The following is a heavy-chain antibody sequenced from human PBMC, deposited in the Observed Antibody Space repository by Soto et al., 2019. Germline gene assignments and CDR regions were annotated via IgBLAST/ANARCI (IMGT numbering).Heavy chain of an antibody. J-gene: IGHJ4*02. Sequence: QVQLQESGPRLVKPSGTLSLTCGVSGDSFSSSTWWTWVRQSPGKGLEWIGDILHTGNTDYSPSLRSRITISIDTSKKEFYLNLRSVTATDTAVYYCARSPRRVDGTWYFEYWGQGALVTVSS. D-gene: IGHD2-15*01. CDR3: ARSPRRVDGTWYFEY. V-gene: IGHV4-4*02. CDR2: ILHTGNT. CDR1: GDSFSSSTW.